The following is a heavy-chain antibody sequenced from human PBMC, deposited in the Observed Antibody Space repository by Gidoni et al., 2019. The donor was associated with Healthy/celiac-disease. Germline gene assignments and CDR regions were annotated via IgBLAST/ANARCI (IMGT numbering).Heavy chain of an antibody. D-gene: IGHD5-18*01. V-gene: IGHV3-30*18. Sequence: QVQLVESGGGVVQPGRSLSLSCAASGFTFSSYGMLWVRQAPGKGLDWGAVISYDGSNKYYADSVKGRFTISRDNSKNTLYLQMNSLRAEDTAVYYCAKEREYSYGYYYYYYMDVWGKGTTVTVSS. CDR2: ISYDGSNK. CDR3: AKEREYSYGYYYYYYMDV. CDR1: GFTFSSYG. J-gene: IGHJ6*03.